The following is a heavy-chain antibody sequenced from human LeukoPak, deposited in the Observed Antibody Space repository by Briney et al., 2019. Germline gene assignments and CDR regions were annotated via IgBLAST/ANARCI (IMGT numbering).Heavy chain of an antibody. J-gene: IGHJ4*02. D-gene: IGHD3-22*01. CDR2: ISSSSSGI. Sequence: GGSLRLSCAAPGFTFSSYEMNWVRQAPGKGLEWVSYISSSSSGIYYADSVKGRFTISRDNAKNSLYLQMNSLRAEDTAVYYCAREGYYDRSGYYYAIDYWGQGTLVTVSS. V-gene: IGHV3-48*03. CDR1: GFTFSSYE. CDR3: AREGYYDRSGYYYAIDY.